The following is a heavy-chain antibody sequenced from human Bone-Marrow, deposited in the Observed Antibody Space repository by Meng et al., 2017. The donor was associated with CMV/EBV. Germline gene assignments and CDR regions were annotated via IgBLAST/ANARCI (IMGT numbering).Heavy chain of an antibody. CDR2: INPSGGST. V-gene: IGHV1-46*01. D-gene: IGHD6-13*01. Sequence: ASVKVSCKASGYTFTSYYMHWVRQAPGQGLEWMGIINPSGGSTSYAQKFQGRVTMTRDTSTSTVYMELSSLRSEDTAVYYCARDRLSISWFARNWFDPWGQGTLVT. CDR1: GYTFTSYY. J-gene: IGHJ5*02. CDR3: ARDRLSISWFARNWFDP.